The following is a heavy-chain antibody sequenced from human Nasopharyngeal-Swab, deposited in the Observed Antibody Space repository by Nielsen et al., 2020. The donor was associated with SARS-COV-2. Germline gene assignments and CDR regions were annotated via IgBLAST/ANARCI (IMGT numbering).Heavy chain of an antibody. V-gene: IGHV3-7*01. CDR1: GFTSSSHW. CDR2: IKQDGSEK. Sequence: GGSLRPSFAASGFTSSSHWLSRFRHAPPMRLDSVANIKQDGSEKYYVDSVKGRFTISRDNAKNSLYLQMNSLRAEDTAVYYCARDGAFSSYYGPPFYYYYGMDVGGQGTTVTVSS. CDR3: ARDGAFSSYYGPPFYYYYGMDV. D-gene: IGHD4-17*01. J-gene: IGHJ6*02.